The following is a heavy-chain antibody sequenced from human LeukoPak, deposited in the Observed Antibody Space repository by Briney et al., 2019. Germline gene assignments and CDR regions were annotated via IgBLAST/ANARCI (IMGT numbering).Heavy chain of an antibody. V-gene: IGHV3-66*02. D-gene: IGHD7-27*01. CDR2: IYSGGNT. CDR1: GSTVSSNY. Sequence: GGSLRLSCAASGSTVSSNYMSWVRQAPGKGLEWVSVIYSGGNTSYADSVKGRFTISRDNSKNTLYLQMNSLRAEDTAVYYCARDSRTGDRRYFDYWGQGTLVTVSS. J-gene: IGHJ4*02. CDR3: ARDSRTGDRRYFDY.